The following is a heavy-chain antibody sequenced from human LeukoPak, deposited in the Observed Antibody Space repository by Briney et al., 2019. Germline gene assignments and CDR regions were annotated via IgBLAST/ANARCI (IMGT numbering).Heavy chain of an antibody. CDR3: ARGLHRRCSGGICYQPFDY. Sequence: PGGSLRLSCAASGFIFSNYAMHWVRQAPGKGLEGVALISSDGSKIYYADSVKGQFTISRDNSRNTLYLQMNSLRAEDSAVYYCARGLHRRCSGGICYQPFDYWGQGTLVTVSS. CDR2: ISSDGSKI. CDR1: GFIFSNYA. V-gene: IGHV3-30*04. D-gene: IGHD2-15*01. J-gene: IGHJ4*02.